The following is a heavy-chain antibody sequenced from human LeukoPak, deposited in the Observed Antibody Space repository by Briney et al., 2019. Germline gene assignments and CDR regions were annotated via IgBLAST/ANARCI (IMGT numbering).Heavy chain of an antibody. V-gene: IGHV1-18*01. CDR1: GYTFTSYG. J-gene: IGHJ4*02. CDR3: ARAYYYDSSGSSFSYY. Sequence: ASVKVSCKASGYTFTSYGISLVRQAPGQGLEWMGWISAYNGNTNYAQKLQGRVTMTTDTSTSTAYMELRSLRSDDTAVYYCARAYYYDSSGSSFSYYWGQGTLVTVSS. D-gene: IGHD3-22*01. CDR2: ISAYNGNT.